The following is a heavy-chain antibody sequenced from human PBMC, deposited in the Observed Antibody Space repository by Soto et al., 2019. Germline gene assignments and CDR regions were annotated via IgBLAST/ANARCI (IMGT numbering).Heavy chain of an antibody. Sequence: SETLSLTCAVSGYSISSSYYWGWIRQPPGKGLEWIGSIYHSGNTFYNPSLKSRVTISVDTSKNQFSLNLNSVTAADTAVYYCARVGFDSIFGVVTSFYFDYWGQGTLVTVSS. CDR3: ARVGFDSIFGVVTSFYFDY. J-gene: IGHJ4*02. CDR2: IYHSGNT. V-gene: IGHV4-38-2*01. CDR1: GYSISSSYY. D-gene: IGHD3-3*01.